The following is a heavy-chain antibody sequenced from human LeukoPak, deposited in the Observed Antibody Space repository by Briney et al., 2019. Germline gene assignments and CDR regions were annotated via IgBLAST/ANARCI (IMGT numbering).Heavy chain of an antibody. D-gene: IGHD6-19*01. J-gene: IGHJ4*02. CDR1: GFTFSSYG. Sequence: GGSLRLSCAASGFTFSSYGMHWVRQAPGKGLEWVAVISYDGSNKYYADSVKGRFTISRDNSKNTLYLQMNSLRAEDTAVCYCARDLLETYSSGWYVAFDYWGQGTLVTVSS. CDR2: ISYDGSNK. CDR3: ARDLLETYSSGWYVAFDY. V-gene: IGHV3-30*03.